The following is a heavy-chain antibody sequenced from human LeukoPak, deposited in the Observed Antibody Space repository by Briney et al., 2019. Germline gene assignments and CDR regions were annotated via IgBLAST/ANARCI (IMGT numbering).Heavy chain of an antibody. CDR2: IYYSGST. J-gene: IGHJ4*02. CDR3: ARGGVSRARDGIAVAVSESDY. Sequence: SETLSLTCTVSGGSISSYYWSWIRQPPGKGLEWIGYIYYSGSTNYNPSLKSRVTMSVDTSKNQVSLNLSSVTAADTAVYYCARGGVSRARDGIAVAVSESDYWGQGTLVTVSS. V-gene: IGHV4-59*12. D-gene: IGHD6-19*01. CDR1: GGSISSYY.